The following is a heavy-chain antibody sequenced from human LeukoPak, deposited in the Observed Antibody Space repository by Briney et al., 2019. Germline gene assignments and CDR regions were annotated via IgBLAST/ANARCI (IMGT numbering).Heavy chain of an antibody. Sequence: SETLSLTCAVYGGSFSGYYWSWIRQSPGKGLEWIGEINHSGSINYNPSLKSRVTVSVDSSRNQFSLILGSVTAADTAVYYCAFTTGNYYLDYWGQGTRVTVSS. CDR2: INHSGSI. CDR3: AFTTGNYYLDY. D-gene: IGHD1-7*01. V-gene: IGHV4-34*01. CDR1: GGSFSGYY. J-gene: IGHJ4*02.